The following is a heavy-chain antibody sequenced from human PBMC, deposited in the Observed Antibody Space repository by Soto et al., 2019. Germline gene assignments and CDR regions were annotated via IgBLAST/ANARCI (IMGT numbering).Heavy chain of an antibody. Sequence: QVQLQESGPGLVKPSQTLSLTCTVSGGSISSGGYYWSWIRQHPGKGLEWIGYIYYSGSTYYNPSLKSRVTTSXXTXKXLLSLKLSSVTAADTAVYYCARGHCSGGSCSYYFDYWGQGTLVTVSS. J-gene: IGHJ4*02. D-gene: IGHD2-15*01. CDR3: ARGHCSGGSCSYYFDY. CDR1: GGSISSGGYY. CDR2: IYYSGST. V-gene: IGHV4-31*03.